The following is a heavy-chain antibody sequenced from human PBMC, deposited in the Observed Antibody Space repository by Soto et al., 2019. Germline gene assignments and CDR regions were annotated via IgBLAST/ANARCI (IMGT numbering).Heavy chain of an antibody. CDR2: IIPIFGTA. D-gene: IGHD3-3*01. CDR3: ASSLTLRFLEWLPISYFDY. V-gene: IGHV1-69*01. CDR1: GGTFSSYA. Sequence: QVQLVQSGAEVKKPGSSVKVSCKASGGTFSSYAISWVRQAPGQGLEWMGGIIPIFGTANYAQKFQGRVTITADESTSPAYMELSSLRSEDTAVYYCASSLTLRFLEWLPISYFDYWGQGTLVTVSS. J-gene: IGHJ4*02.